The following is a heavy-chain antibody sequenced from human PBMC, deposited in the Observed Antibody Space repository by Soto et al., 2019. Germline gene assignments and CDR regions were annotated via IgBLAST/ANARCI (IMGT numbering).Heavy chain of an antibody. V-gene: IGHV1-18*01. Sequence: ASVKVSCKASGYTFTSYGISWLRQAPGQGLEWMGWISAYNGNTNYAQKLQGRVTMTTDTSTSTAYMELRSLRSDDTAVYYCARDPPSGTMIVGSDYWGQGTLVTVSS. J-gene: IGHJ4*02. D-gene: IGHD3-22*01. CDR3: ARDPPSGTMIVGSDY. CDR1: GYTFTSYG. CDR2: ISAYNGNT.